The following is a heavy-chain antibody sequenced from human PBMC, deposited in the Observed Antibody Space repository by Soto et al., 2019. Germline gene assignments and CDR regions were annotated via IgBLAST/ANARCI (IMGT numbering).Heavy chain of an antibody. D-gene: IGHD3-10*01. CDR2: IYYSGST. V-gene: IGHV4-31*03. J-gene: IGHJ4*02. Sequence: QVQLQESGPGLVKPSQTLSLTCTVSGGSISSGGYYWSWIRQHPGQGLEWSGYIYYSGSTYYNPSLKSRVTISVDTSKNQFSLKLSSVTAADTAVYYCARSQTEYYGSGSYRFDYWGQGTLVTVSS. CDR3: ARSQTEYYGSGSYRFDY. CDR1: GGSISSGGYY.